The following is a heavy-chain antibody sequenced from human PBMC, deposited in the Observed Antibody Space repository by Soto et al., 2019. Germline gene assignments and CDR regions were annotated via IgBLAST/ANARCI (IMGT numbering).Heavy chain of an antibody. CDR3: ARERITLFGVDRRPGWFDP. Sequence: QVQLVQSGAEVKKPGASVKVSCKDSGYTFTSYGISWVRQAPGQGREWMGWISAYNGNTNYAQKLQGRVTMTTDTSTSTAYMELRSLRSDDTAVYYCARERITLFGVDRRPGWFDPWGQGTLGTVSS. J-gene: IGHJ5*02. CDR1: GYTFTSYG. V-gene: IGHV1-18*01. CDR2: ISAYNGNT. D-gene: IGHD3-3*01.